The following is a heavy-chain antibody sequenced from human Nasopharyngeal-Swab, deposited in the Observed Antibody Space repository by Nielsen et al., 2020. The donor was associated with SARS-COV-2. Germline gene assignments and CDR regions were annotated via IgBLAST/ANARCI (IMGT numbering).Heavy chain of an antibody. CDR2: ISYDGSNK. D-gene: IGHD1-26*01. Sequence: GESLKISCAASGFTFSSYAMHWVRQAPGKGLEWVAVISYDGSNKYYADSVNGRFTISRDNSKNTLYLQMNSLRAEDTAVYYCARVGVGATGVSWNYFDYWGQGTLVTVSS. CDR3: ARVGVGATGVSWNYFDY. J-gene: IGHJ4*02. CDR1: GFTFSSYA. V-gene: IGHV3-30-3*01.